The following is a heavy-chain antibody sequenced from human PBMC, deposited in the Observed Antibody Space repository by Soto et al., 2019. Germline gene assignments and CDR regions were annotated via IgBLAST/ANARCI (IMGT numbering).Heavy chain of an antibody. CDR3: AYSSTPFDY. J-gene: IGHJ4*02. D-gene: IGHD6-13*01. Sequence: PGGSLRLSCAASGITFSNYAMNWVRQAPGKGLEWVSYISSSSSTIYYADSVKGRFTISRDNSKNTLYLQMNSLRAEDTAVYYCAYSSTPFDYWGQGTLVTVSS. V-gene: IGHV3-48*01. CDR1: GITFSNYA. CDR2: ISSSSSTI.